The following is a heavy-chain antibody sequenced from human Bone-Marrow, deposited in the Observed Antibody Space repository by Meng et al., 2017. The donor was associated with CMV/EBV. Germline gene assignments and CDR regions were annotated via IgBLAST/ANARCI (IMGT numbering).Heavy chain of an antibody. CDR1: GFTFSSYS. V-gene: IGHV3-21*01. J-gene: IGHJ4*02. CDR2: ISSSSSYI. D-gene: IGHD6-13*01. Sequence: GGSLRLSCAASGFTFSSYSMNWVRQAPGKGLEWVSSISSSSSYIYYADSVKGRFTISRDHTKNTLYLQMTSLRPDDSGVYYCARSLNTAADYWGQGTLVTVSS. CDR3: ARSLNTAADY.